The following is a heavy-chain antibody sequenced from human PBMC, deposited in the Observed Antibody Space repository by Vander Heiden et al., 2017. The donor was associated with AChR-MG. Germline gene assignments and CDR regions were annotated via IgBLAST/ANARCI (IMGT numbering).Heavy chain of an antibody. V-gene: IGHV3-15*01. CDR1: GLTFSYAW. J-gene: IGHJ5*01. Sequence: EVQSVESGGGLVNPGESLRLSCAASGLTFSYAWLSWVRQAPGKGLEWVGRIKRKADGGATEYAAPGKGRFTISRDDSANTRYVKMNNIKTDETGVYYCATHIQDGPGTYFPCASWGHGTLVTVSS. CDR2: IKRKADGGAT. CDR3: ATHIQDGPGTYFPCAS. D-gene: IGHD3-9*01.